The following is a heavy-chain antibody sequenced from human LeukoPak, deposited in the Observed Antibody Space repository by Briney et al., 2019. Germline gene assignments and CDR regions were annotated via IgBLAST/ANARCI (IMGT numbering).Heavy chain of an antibody. CDR1: GYTLTELS. Sequence: ASVKVSCKVSGYTLTELSMHWVRQAPGQGLEWMGRINPNSGGTNYAQKFQGRVTMTRDTSISTAYMELSRLRSDDTAVYYCAGFFDFWSGYYTEDWGQGTLVTVSS. CDR3: AGFFDFWSGYYTED. J-gene: IGHJ4*02. D-gene: IGHD3-3*01. V-gene: IGHV1-2*06. CDR2: INPNSGGT.